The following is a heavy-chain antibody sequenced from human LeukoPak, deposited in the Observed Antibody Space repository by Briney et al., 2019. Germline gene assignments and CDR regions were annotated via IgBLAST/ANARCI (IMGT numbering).Heavy chain of an antibody. CDR2: IYFSGST. CDR3: ARMGSGYDFYYYYYMDV. Sequence: SETLSLTCTVSGGSISSYYWSWIRQPPGKGLEWIGYIYFSGSTNYNPSLKSRVTISVDTSRNQFSLQLSSVTAADTAVYYCARMGSGYDFYYYYYMDVWGKGTTVTASS. J-gene: IGHJ6*03. CDR1: GGSISSYY. V-gene: IGHV4-59*01. D-gene: IGHD5-12*01.